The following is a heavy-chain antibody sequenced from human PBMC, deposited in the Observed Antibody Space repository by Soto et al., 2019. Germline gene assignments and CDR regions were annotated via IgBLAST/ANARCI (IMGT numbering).Heavy chain of an antibody. CDR2: IYYGGST. CDR3: AKNWNWGSLVH. D-gene: IGHD7-27*01. J-gene: IGHJ4*02. V-gene: IGHV4-59*08. Sequence: SETLSLTCTVSGDSISTDYWSWIRQSPGKGLEWIGFIYYGGSTNYNPSLKSRVTKSVDTHKNQFSLKLSSVTAADSAVYYCAKNWNWGSLVHWGQGTLVTVSS. CDR1: GDSISTDY.